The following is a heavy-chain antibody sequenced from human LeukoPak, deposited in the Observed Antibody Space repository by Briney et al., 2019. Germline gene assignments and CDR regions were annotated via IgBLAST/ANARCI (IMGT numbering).Heavy chain of an antibody. V-gene: IGHV3-23*01. CDR2: ISGSGGST. CDR1: GFTFSSYA. D-gene: IGHD6-6*01. J-gene: IGHJ4*02. CDR3: AKSLIAARHLKAVYFDY. Sequence: SGGSLRLSCAASGFTFSSYAMSWVRQAPGKGLEWVSAISGSGGSTYYADSVKGRFTISRDNSKNTLYLQMNSLRAEDTAVYYCAKSLIAARHLKAVYFDYWGQGTLVTVSS.